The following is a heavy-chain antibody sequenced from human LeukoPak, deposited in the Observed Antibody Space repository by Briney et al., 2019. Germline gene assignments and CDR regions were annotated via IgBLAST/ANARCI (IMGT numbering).Heavy chain of an antibody. CDR3: ARDRKIFGVVIMDAFDI. CDR1: GFTFSSYW. D-gene: IGHD3-3*01. CDR2: IKQDGSEK. V-gene: IGHV3-7*01. J-gene: IGHJ3*02. Sequence: GGSLRLSCAASGFTFSSYWMSWVRQAPGKGLEWVANIKQDGSEKYYVDSVKGRFTISRDNAKNSLYLQMNSLRAEDTAVYYCARDRKIFGVVIMDAFDIWGQGTMVTASS.